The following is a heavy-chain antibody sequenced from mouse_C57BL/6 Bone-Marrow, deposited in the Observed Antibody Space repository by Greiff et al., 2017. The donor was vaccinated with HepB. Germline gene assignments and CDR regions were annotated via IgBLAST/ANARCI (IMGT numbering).Heavy chain of an antibody. Sequence: VQLQQSGAELARPGASVKLSCKASGYTFTSYGISWVKQRTGQGLEWIGEIYPRSGNTYYNEKFKGKATLTADKSSSTAYMELRSLTSEDSAVYFCARGGYGSSSWFAYWGQGTLVTVSA. CDR1: GYTFTSYG. V-gene: IGHV1-81*01. D-gene: IGHD1-1*01. CDR3: ARGGYGSSSWFAY. J-gene: IGHJ3*01. CDR2: IYPRSGNT.